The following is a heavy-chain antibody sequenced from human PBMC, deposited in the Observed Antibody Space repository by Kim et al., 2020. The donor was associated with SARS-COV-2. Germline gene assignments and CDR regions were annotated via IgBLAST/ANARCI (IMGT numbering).Heavy chain of an antibody. J-gene: IGHJ4*01. V-gene: IGHV3-33*01. Sequence: YADSVKGRFIISRDNSKDKVFLQMNSLSGDDTAIYYCAGDDFVRSCFDSWGRGVLVTVSS. CDR3: AGDDFVRSCFDS. D-gene: IGHD3-10*01.